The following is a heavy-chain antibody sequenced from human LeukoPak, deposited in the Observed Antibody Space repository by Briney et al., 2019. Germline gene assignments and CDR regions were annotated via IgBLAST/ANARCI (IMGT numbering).Heavy chain of an antibody. Sequence: PGGSLRLSCAASGFTFSDYYMSWIRQAPGKGLEWVSYISSSGSTIYYADSVKGRFTISRDNAKNSLYLQMNSLRAEDTAVYYCARGRGHYYDSSGYYYVCAFDIWGQGTMVTVSS. CDR3: ARGRGHYYDSSGYYYVCAFDI. D-gene: IGHD3-22*01. V-gene: IGHV3-11*04. CDR1: GFTFSDYY. J-gene: IGHJ3*02. CDR2: ISSSGSTI.